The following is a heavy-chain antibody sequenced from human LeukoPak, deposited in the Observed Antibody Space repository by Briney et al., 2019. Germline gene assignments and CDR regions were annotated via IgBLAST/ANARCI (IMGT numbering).Heavy chain of an antibody. D-gene: IGHD4-17*01. V-gene: IGHV5-51*01. J-gene: IGHJ3*02. CDR2: IYPGDYDT. CDR1: GYDFSTYY. Sequence: GESLKISCKGSGYDFSTYYIGWVRQLPGKGLEWMGVIYPGDYDTTYSPSFEDEVTMSVDKSSSSAYLQWRSLKASDTAMYYCARLMLFEYGGYGDAFDIWGQGTMVTVSS. CDR3: ARLMLFEYGGYGDAFDI.